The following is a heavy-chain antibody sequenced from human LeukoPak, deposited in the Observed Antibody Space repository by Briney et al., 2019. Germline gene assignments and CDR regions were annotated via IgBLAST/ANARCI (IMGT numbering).Heavy chain of an antibody. J-gene: IGHJ3*02. Sequence: SETLSLTCTVSGGSISSGGYYWSWIRQHPGKGLEWIGYIYYSGSTNYNPSLKSRVTISVDTSKNQFSLKLSSVTAADTAVYYCARGGFRGYYDSSGYSAFDIWGQGTMVTVSS. CDR3: ARGGFRGYYDSSGYSAFDI. CDR1: GGSISSGGYY. V-gene: IGHV4-61*08. D-gene: IGHD3-22*01. CDR2: IYYSGST.